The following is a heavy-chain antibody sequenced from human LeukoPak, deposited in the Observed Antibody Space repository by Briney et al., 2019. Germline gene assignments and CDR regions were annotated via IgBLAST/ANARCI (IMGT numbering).Heavy chain of an antibody. D-gene: IGHD6-13*01. V-gene: IGHV3-30-3*01. J-gene: IGHJ4*02. Sequence: PGGSLRLSCAASGFTVSSNYMSWVRQAPGKGLEWVAVISYDGSNKYCADSVKGRFTISRDNSENTLYLQMNSLRPEDTAVYYCARDRSSSWYYFDFDYWGQGTLVTVSS. CDR1: GFTVSSNY. CDR3: ARDRSSSWYYFDFDY. CDR2: ISYDGSNK.